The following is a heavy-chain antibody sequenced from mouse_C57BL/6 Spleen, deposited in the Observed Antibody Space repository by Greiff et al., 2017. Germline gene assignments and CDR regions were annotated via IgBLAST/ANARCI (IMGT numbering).Heavy chain of an antibody. D-gene: IGHD2-5*01. CDR1: GYTFTSYG. J-gene: IGHJ4*01. V-gene: IGHV1-72*01. CDR2: IDPNRGGT. Sequence: QVQLQQPGAELVKPGASVKLSCKASGYTFTSYGMHWVKQRPGRGLEWIGRIDPNRGGTKYNEKFMSKATLTVDKPSSTAYMQLSKLTSESSAVYYCARSDYSNSYAMDYWGQGTSVTVAS. CDR3: ARSDYSNSYAMDY.